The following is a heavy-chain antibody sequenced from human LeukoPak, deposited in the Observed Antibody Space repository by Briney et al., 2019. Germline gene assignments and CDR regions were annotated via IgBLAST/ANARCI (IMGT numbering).Heavy chain of an antibody. V-gene: IGHV3-23*01. J-gene: IGHJ4*02. CDR1: GFTFSSYA. CDR3: TTAGYYYDSSGYYPFDY. Sequence: GGSLRLSCAASGFTFSSYAMSWVRQAPGKGLEWVSAISGSGGSTYYADSVKGRFTISRDNSKNTLYLQMNSLKTEDTAVYYCTTAGYYYDSSGYYPFDYWGQGTLVTVSS. CDR2: ISGSGGST. D-gene: IGHD3-22*01.